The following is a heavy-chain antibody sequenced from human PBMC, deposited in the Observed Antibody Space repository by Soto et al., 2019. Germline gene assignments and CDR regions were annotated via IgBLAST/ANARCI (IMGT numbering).Heavy chain of an antibody. Sequence: EVQLLESGGGWVQTGGSLRLSCAASGFTCNNYDMTWVRQAPGKGLEWVSAISGGDATTSYADSVKGRFTVTRDGPKNTPYLQMSSLRAEDTALYYCAKGRGGSGSLTPRVDFWGQGTLVTVSS. D-gene: IGHD3-10*01. CDR2: ISGGDATT. CDR3: AKGRGGSGSLTPRVDF. J-gene: IGHJ4*02. V-gene: IGHV3-23*01. CDR1: GFTCNNYD.